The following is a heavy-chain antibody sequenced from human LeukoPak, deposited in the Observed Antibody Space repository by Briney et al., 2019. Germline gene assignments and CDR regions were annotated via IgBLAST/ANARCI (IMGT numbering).Heavy chain of an antibody. CDR3: ARDYYDSSGYSYDAFDI. CDR1: GFTFSSYG. J-gene: IGHJ3*02. V-gene: IGHV3-7*03. D-gene: IGHD3-22*01. CDR2: IRQDGSEK. Sequence: PGGSLRLSCAASGFTFSSYGMHWVRQAPGKGLEWVANIRQDGSEKYYVDSVKGRFTISRDNAKNSLYLQMNSLRAEDTAVYYCARDYYDSSGYSYDAFDIWGQGRMVTVSS.